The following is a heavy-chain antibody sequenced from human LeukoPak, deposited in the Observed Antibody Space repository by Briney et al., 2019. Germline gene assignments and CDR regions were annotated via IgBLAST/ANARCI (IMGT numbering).Heavy chain of an antibody. V-gene: IGHV3-21*01. D-gene: IGHD3-22*01. CDR2: ISSSSSYI. Sequence: GGSLRLSCAASGFTFSSYSMNWVRQAPGKGLEWVSSISSSSSYIYYADSVKGRFTISRDNAKNSLYLQMNSLRAEDTAVYYCARGLTMIVATRVHYGMDVWGQGTTVTVSS. J-gene: IGHJ6*02. CDR1: GFTFSSYS. CDR3: ARGLTMIVATRVHYGMDV.